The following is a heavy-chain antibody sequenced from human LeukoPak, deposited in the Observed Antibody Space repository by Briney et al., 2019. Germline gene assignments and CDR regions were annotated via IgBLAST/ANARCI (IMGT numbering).Heavy chain of an antibody. Sequence: GGSLRLSCAASGFSFISYAMSWVRQAPGKGLEWVSGISSSGGRIYLADSVKGRFTISRDNSKNTLYLQMNSLRAEDTAVYYCAKDLTGSGSYYGAFDIWGQGTMVTVSS. D-gene: IGHD3-10*01. CDR2: ISSSGGRI. V-gene: IGHV3-23*01. J-gene: IGHJ3*02. CDR3: AKDLTGSGSYYGAFDI. CDR1: GFSFISYA.